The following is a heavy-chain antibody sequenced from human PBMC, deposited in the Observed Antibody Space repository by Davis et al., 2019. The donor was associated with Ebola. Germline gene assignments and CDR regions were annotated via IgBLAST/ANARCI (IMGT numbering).Heavy chain of an antibody. D-gene: IGHD3/OR15-3a*01. Sequence: MPSETLSLTCTVSGGSISRSTYYWGWIRQTPGKGLEWIGSILFTGNTYYNPSLKSRVTISLDTSKNQFSLKLSSVTAADTAVYYCARLDSQRYFDYWGQGTLVTISS. CDR1: GGSISRSTYY. V-gene: IGHV4-39*01. J-gene: IGHJ4*02. CDR3: ARLDSQRYFDY. CDR2: ILFTGNT.